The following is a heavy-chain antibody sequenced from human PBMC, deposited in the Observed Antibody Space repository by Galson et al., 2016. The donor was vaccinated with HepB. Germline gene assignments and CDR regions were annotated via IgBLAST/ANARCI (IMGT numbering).Heavy chain of an antibody. V-gene: IGHV4-59*01. Sequence: SETLSLTCAVSGGSNSRYSWSWVRQSPEKGLEWIGDISSSGSTKYNPSLKSRVTISGDMSKSQFSLKLKSVTAADTATYYCAGQMTALMSIDWWGRGTLVTVSA. CDR1: GGSNSRYS. D-gene: IGHD2-21*02. CDR3: AGQMTALMSIDW. J-gene: IGHJ4*02. CDR2: ISSSGST.